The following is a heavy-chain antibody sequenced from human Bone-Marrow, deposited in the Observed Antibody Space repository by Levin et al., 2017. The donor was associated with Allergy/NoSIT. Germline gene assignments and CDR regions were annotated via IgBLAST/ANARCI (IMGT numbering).Heavy chain of an antibody. CDR3: ERAGMVRGVPCNYFDY. D-gene: IGHD3-10*01. Sequence: GGSLRLSCAASGFTFSSYSMNWVRQAPGKGLEWVSYISSSSTIYYADSVKGRFTISRDNAKNSLYLQMNSLRAEDTAVYYCERAGMVRGVPCNYFDYWGQGTLVTVSS. J-gene: IGHJ4*02. CDR1: GFTFSSYS. V-gene: IGHV3-48*01. CDR2: ISSSSTI.